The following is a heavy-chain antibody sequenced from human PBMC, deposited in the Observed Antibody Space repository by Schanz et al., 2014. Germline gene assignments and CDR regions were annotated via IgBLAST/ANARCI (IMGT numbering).Heavy chain of an antibody. CDR1: GFTFNSYV. J-gene: IGHJ6*03. CDR2: ISHSGGSK. CDR3: ARDGDRFYHNYYMDI. Sequence: DVQLLESGGGLVQPGGSLRLSCAASGFTFNSYVMTWVRQAPGKGLEWVSSISHSGGSKYYADSVKGRFTISRDNSRNTLYLQMNSLRTEDTAVYYCARDGDRFYHNYYMDIWGKGTTVTVS. V-gene: IGHV3-23*01. D-gene: IGHD4-17*01.